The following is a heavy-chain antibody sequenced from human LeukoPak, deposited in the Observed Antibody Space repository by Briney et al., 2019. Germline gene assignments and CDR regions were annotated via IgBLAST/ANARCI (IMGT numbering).Heavy chain of an antibody. CDR3: ARGRWLQAKVLADY. J-gene: IGHJ4*02. CDR1: GGSFSGYF. V-gene: IGHV4-34*01. D-gene: IGHD5-24*01. Sequence: SETLSLTCAVYGGSFSGYFWSWIRQPPGKGLEWIGEINHSGSTNYNPSLKSRVTISVDTSKNQLSLKLSSVTAADTAVYYCARGRWLQAKVLADYWGQGTLVTVSS. CDR2: INHSGST.